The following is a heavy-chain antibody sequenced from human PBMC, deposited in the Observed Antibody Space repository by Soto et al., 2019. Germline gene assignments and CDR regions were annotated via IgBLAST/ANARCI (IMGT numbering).Heavy chain of an antibody. D-gene: IGHD6-13*01. CDR2: ISSCSSYT. Sequence: QVQLVESGGGLVKPGGSLRLSCAASGFTFSDYYMSWIRQAPGKGLEWGSYISSCSSYTNYADSVKGRFTISRDNAKNSLYLQMNSLRAEDTAVYYCARDHSSSWYHGNWFDPWGQGTLVTVSS. V-gene: IGHV3-11*06. CDR3: ARDHSSSWYHGNWFDP. CDR1: GFTFSDYY. J-gene: IGHJ5*02.